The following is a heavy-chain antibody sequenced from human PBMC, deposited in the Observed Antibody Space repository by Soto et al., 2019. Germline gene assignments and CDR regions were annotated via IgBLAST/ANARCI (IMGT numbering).Heavy chain of an antibody. J-gene: IGHJ5*02. CDR1: GLIFRDYH. CDR2: ISNSGNTV. V-gene: IGHV3-11*01. Sequence: GGALRLSCAASGLIFRDYHMSWIRQAPGKGLEWVAYISNSGNTVYYVDSVKGRFTISRDNAENSVYLQMNSLRADDTAVYSCVAALPRRKPYLDPWGQGTQVTV. D-gene: IGHD2-2*01. CDR3: VAALPRRKPYLDP.